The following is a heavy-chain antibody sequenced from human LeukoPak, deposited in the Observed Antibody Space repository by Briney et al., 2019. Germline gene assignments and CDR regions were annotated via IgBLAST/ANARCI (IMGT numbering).Heavy chain of an antibody. CDR3: ARIPTPGWKQWLVLSGYYFDY. Sequence: GESLKISCKGSGYSFTSYWIGWVRQMPGKGLEWMGIIYPGDSDTRYSPSFQGQVTISADKSISTAYLQWSSLKASDTAMYYCARIPTPGWKQWLVLSGYYFDYWGQGTLVTVSS. V-gene: IGHV5-51*01. CDR1: GYSFTSYW. D-gene: IGHD6-19*01. CDR2: IYPGDSDT. J-gene: IGHJ4*02.